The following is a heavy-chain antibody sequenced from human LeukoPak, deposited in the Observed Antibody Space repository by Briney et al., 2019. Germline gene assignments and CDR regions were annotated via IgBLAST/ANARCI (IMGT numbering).Heavy chain of an antibody. CDR1: GGSINSSSYY. V-gene: IGHV4-39*07. CDR2: IYYSGST. CDR3: ARDLLPFMVRGVTSYYGMDV. D-gene: IGHD3-10*01. J-gene: IGHJ6*02. Sequence: SETLSLTCTVSGGSINSSSYYWGWIRQPPGKGLEWIGSIYYSGSTYYNPSLKSRVTISVDTSKNQFSLKLSSVTAADTAVYYCARDLLPFMVRGVTSYYGMDVWGQGTTVTVSS.